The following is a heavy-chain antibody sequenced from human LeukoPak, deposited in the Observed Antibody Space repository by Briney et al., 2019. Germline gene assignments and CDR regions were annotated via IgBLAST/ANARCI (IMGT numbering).Heavy chain of an antibody. CDR3: ARGGWYLYY. Sequence: PSETLSLTCTVSGGSISSYYWIWIRQPPGRGLEWIGNIYYSRSTNYNPSLKSRVTISVDTSKNQFSLKLSSVTAADTAVYYCARGGWYLYYWGQGTLVTVSS. J-gene: IGHJ4*02. CDR2: IYYSRST. CDR1: GGSISSYY. D-gene: IGHD6-19*01. V-gene: IGHV4-59*01.